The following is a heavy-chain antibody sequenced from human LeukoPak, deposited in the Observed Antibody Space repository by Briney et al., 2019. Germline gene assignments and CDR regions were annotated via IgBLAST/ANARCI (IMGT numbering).Heavy chain of an antibody. V-gene: IGHV3-30*18. CDR3: AKGRWFGELSYFDY. D-gene: IGHD3-10*01. Sequence: GRSLRLSCAASGFTFSSYGMLWVRQAPGKGLEWVAVISYDGSNKYYADSVKGRFTISRDNSKNTLYLQMNSLRAEDTAVYYCAKGRWFGELSYFDYWGQGTLVTVSS. CDR1: GFTFSSYG. CDR2: ISYDGSNK. J-gene: IGHJ4*02.